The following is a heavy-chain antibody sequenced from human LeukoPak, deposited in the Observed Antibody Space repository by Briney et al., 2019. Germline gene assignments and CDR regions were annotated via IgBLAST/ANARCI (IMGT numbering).Heavy chain of an antibody. CDR1: GFTFSNAW. V-gene: IGHV3-15*01. CDR2: IKSKTDGGIT. J-gene: IGHJ4*02. Sequence: GGSLRLSCAASGFTFSNAWMSWVRQAPGTGLEWVGRIKSKTDGGITDYAAPVKGRFTISRDDSKNTLYLQMNSLKTEDTAVYYCTTTAAAGHFDYWGQGTLVTVSS. CDR3: TTTAAAGHFDY. D-gene: IGHD6-13*01.